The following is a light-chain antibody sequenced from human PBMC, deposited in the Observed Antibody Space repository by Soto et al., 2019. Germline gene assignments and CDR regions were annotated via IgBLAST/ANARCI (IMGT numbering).Light chain of an antibody. J-gene: IGKJ1*01. CDR1: QSISNY. CDR2: AAS. CDR3: QQSYSTPRT. V-gene: IGKV1-39*01. Sequence: DIQMTQSPSSLSVSVGDRVTITCRASQSISNYLNWYQQKPGKAPKLLIYAASTLQSGVPSRFSGSGSGTDFTHTVSSLQPEDFATYYCQQSYSTPRTFGQGTKGEIK.